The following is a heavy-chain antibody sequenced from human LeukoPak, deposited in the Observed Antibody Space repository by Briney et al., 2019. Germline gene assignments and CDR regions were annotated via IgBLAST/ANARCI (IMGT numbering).Heavy chain of an antibody. V-gene: IGHV3-23*01. CDR2: ISGSGGST. CDR3: AKDYYDSSGYSFHLYDY. Sequence: GGSLRLSCAASGFTFSSYAMSWVRQAPGKGLEWVSAISGSGGSTYYADSVKGRSTISRDNSKNTLYLQMNSLRAEVTAVYYCAKDYYDSSGYSFHLYDYWGQRTLVTVSS. D-gene: IGHD3-22*01. CDR1: GFTFSSYA. J-gene: IGHJ4*02.